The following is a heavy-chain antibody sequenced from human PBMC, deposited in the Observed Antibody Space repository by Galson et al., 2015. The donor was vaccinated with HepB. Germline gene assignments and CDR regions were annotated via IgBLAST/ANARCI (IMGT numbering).Heavy chain of an antibody. CDR3: ARGMGYSSTWGS. D-gene: IGHD5-18*01. CDR2: IQGDGKT. V-gene: IGHV3-66*02. CDR1: GFTVSTDH. J-gene: IGHJ5*02. Sequence: SLRLSCAASGFTVSTDHMTWVRQAPGKGLDWVTLIQGDGKTEYADSVKGRFSISRDNSKNTVYLQMSGLRLEDTAVYYCARGMGYSSTWGSWGQGTLVTVSS.